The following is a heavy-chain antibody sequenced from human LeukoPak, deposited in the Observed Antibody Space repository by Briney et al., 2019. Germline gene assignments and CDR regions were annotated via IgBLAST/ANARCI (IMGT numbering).Heavy chain of an antibody. Sequence: GASVKVSCKASGYTFTSYGISWVRQAPGQGLEWMGWISAYNGNTNYAQKLQGRVTMTTDTSTSTAYMELRSLRSDDTAVYYCARDRAEYSSSSPPDYWGQGTLLRVPS. J-gene: IGHJ4*02. D-gene: IGHD6-6*01. V-gene: IGHV1-18*01. CDR3: ARDRAEYSSSSPPDY. CDR1: GYTFTSYG. CDR2: ISAYNGNT.